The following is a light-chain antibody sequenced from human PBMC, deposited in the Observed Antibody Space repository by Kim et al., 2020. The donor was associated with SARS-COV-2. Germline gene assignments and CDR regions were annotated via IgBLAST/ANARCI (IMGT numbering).Light chain of an antibody. CDR1: QSLTYDS. J-gene: IGKJ2*01. CDR2: GAS. Sequence: EIVLTQSPGTLSLSPGERATLSCRASQSLTYDSLAWYQQKPGQAPRLLIFGASSRVIGIPDRFSGSGSGTDFTLTITRLEPEDFAVYYCQQYATSPPSPTFGQGTTLEIK. V-gene: IGKV3-20*01. CDR3: QQYATSPPSPT.